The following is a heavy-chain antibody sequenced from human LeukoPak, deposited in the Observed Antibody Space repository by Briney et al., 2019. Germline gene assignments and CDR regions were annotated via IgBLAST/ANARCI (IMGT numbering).Heavy chain of an antibody. CDR3: ARGVPLVYYDSSGASDY. J-gene: IGHJ4*02. CDR2: ISWNSGSI. Sequence: GGSLRLSCAASGFTFSSYAMSWVRQAPGKGLEWVSGISWNSGSIGYADSVKGRFTISRDNAKNSLYLQMNSLRSEDTAVYYCARGVPLVYYDSSGASDYWGQGTLVTVSS. V-gene: IGHV3-20*04. CDR1: GFTFSSYA. D-gene: IGHD3-22*01.